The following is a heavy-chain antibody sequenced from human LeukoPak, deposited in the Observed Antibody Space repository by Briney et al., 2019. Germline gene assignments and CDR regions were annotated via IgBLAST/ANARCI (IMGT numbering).Heavy chain of an antibody. D-gene: IGHD1-1*01. J-gene: IGHJ3*02. V-gene: IGHV3-11*01. CDR1: GFPFSDYY. CDR2: IRYTAADI. Sequence: GSLPLSCAASGFPFSDYYMSWSRQAPGKGLEWISYIRYTAADIYYADSVKGRFTISRDNAKKSLYLQMNLLRADDTAVYYCARDDMLERPSFDIWVQGTMVTVSS. CDR3: ARDDMLERPSFDI.